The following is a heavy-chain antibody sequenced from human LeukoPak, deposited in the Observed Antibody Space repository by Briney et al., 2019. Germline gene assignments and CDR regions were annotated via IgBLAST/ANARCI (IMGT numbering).Heavy chain of an antibody. V-gene: IGHV5-51*01. CDR3: ARGRGSSSIYYYYGMDV. J-gene: IGHJ6*02. CDR1: GYSFTSYW. CDR2: IYPGDSDT. Sequence: GESLKISCKGSGYSFTSYWIGWVRQMPGKGLEWMGIIYPGDSDTRYSPSFQGQVTISADKSISTAYLQWSSLKASDTAMYYCARGRGSSSIYYYYGMDVWGQGTTATVSS. D-gene: IGHD6-6*01.